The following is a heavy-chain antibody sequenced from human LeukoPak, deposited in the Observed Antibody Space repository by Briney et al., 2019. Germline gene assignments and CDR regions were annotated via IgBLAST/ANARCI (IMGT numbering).Heavy chain of an antibody. CDR3: ATTGGRDGYNPFDY. CDR2: IYYSGST. D-gene: IGHD5-24*01. V-gene: IGHV4-59*01. J-gene: IGHJ4*02. CDR1: GGSISSYY. Sequence: PSETLSLTCTVSGGSISSYYWSWIRQPPGKGLEWIGYIYYSGSTNYNPSLKSRVTISVDTSKNQFSLKLSSVTAADTAVYYCATTGGRDGYNPFDYWGQGTLVTVSS.